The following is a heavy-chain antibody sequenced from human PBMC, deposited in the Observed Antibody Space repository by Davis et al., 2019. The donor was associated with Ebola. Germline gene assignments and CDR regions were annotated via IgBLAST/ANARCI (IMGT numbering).Heavy chain of an antibody. D-gene: IGHD6-13*01. Sequence: AASVKVSCKASGYTFTTYGISWVRQAPGQGLEWMGRIIPILGLANYAQEFHDRVTITADKSSGTVYMELSSLRSEDTAVYYCARAVTPCIGSSCFSSVNYWGQGTPVTVSS. CDR1: GYTFTTYG. J-gene: IGHJ4*02. CDR2: IIPILGLA. V-gene: IGHV1-69*04. CDR3: ARAVTPCIGSSCFSSVNY.